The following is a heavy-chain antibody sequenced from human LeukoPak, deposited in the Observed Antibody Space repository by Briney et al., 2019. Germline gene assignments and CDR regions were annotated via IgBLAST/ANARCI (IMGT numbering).Heavy chain of an antibody. CDR1: GFTFDDYA. CDR3: AKATDTAMVDDYYYGMDV. V-gene: IGHV3-43*02. CDR2: ISGDGGST. Sequence: GGSLRLSCAASGFTFDDYAMHWVRQAPGKGLEWVSLISGDGGSTYYADSVKGRFTISRDNSKNSLYLQMNSLRTEDTALYYCAKATDTAMVDDYYYGMDVWGQGTTVTVSS. D-gene: IGHD5-18*01. J-gene: IGHJ6*02.